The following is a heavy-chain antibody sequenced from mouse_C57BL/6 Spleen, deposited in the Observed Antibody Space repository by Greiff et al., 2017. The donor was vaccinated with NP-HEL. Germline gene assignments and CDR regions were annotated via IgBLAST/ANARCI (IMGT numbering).Heavy chain of an antibody. CDR2: IDPSDSET. V-gene: IGHV1-52*01. CDR3: AREDDYDNAMDY. D-gene: IGHD2-4*01. CDR1: GYTFTSYW. Sequence: QVQLKQPGAELVRPGSSVKLSCKASGYTFTSYWMHWVKQRPIQGLEWIGNIDPSDSETHYNQKFKDKATLTVDKSSSTAYMQLSSLTSEDSAVYYCAREDDYDNAMDYWGQGTSVTVSS. J-gene: IGHJ4*01.